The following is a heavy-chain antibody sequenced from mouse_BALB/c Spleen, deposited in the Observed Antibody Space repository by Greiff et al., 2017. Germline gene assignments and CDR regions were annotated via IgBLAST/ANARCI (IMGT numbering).Heavy chain of an antibody. CDR2: INPSNGGT. J-gene: IGHJ1*01. CDR1: GYTFTSYY. Sequence: VQLQQSGAELVKPGASVKLSCKASGYTFTSYYMYWVKQRPGQGLEWIGEINPSNGGTNFNEKFKSKATLTVDKSSSTAYMQLSSLTSEDSAVYYCTRSLIYYYGSSEGYFDVWGAGTTVTVSS. V-gene: IGHV1S81*02. D-gene: IGHD1-1*01. CDR3: TRSLIYYYGSSEGYFDV.